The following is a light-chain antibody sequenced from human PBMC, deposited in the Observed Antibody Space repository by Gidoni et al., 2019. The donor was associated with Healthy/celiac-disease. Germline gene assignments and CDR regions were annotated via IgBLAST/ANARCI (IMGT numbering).Light chain of an antibody. J-gene: IGLJ2*01. CDR2: DVS. Sequence: QSALTQPASVSGSPGQSITISFTGTSSDVGGYNYVSLYQQHPGKAPKLMIYDVSNRPPGVSNRFSGSKSGNTASLTISGLQAEDEADYYCSSYTSSSTPVVFGGGTKLTVL. CDR1: SSDVGGYNY. CDR3: SSYTSSSTPVV. V-gene: IGLV2-14*03.